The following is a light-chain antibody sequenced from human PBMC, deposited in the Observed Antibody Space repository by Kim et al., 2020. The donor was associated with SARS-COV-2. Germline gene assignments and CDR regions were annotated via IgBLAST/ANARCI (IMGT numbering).Light chain of an antibody. CDR3: QELAGTTHTYV. Sequence: PGQTERITLSGWPLGRTYVSWYQQKSGQSPVVVIYQDHQPRAGITDRFSGFNPGSTATLTIRGTQAMDAADYYCQELAGTTHTYVFGAGTKVTV. J-gene: IGLJ1*01. CDR2: QDH. CDR1: PLGRTY. V-gene: IGLV3-1*01.